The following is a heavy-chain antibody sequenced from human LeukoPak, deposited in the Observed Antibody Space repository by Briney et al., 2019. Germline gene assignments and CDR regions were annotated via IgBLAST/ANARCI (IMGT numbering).Heavy chain of an antibody. CDR1: GFTFSSYA. CDR3: AKLPGYSSGWYEVNWFDP. V-gene: IGHV3-23*01. CDR2: ISGSGGST. D-gene: IGHD6-19*01. Sequence: GGSLRLSCAASGFTFSSYAMSWVRQAPGKGLEWVSAISGSGGSTYYVDSVKGRFTISRDNSKNTLYLQMNSLRAEDTAVYYCAKLPGYSSGWYEVNWFDPWGQGTLVTVSS. J-gene: IGHJ5*02.